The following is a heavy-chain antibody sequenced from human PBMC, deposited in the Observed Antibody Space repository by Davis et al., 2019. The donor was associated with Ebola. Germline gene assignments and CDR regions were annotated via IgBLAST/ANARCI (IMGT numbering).Heavy chain of an antibody. V-gene: IGHV3-23*01. CDR2: ISGSGGST. D-gene: IGHD1-26*01. CDR3: ANRATRLGYYFDY. CDR1: GFTFSSYA. J-gene: IGHJ4*02. Sequence: GESLNISCAASGFTFSSYAMSWVRQAPGKGLEWVSAISGSGGSTYYADSVKGRFTISRDNSKNTLYLQMNSLRAEDTAVYYCANRATRLGYYFDYWGQGTLVTVSS.